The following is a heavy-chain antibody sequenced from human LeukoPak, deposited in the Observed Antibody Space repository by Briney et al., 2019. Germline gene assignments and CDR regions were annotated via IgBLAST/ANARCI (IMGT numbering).Heavy chain of an antibody. CDR1: GFTFSSYA. J-gene: IGHJ4*02. D-gene: IGHD4-17*01. Sequence: GGSLRLSCAASGFTFSSYAMTWVRQAPGKGLEWVSAISISGDTTYYADAVKGRLTISRDNSKNTVYLQMNSLRAEDTAVYYCANEIRPNDYWGQGTLVTVSS. CDR3: ANEIRPNDY. CDR2: ISISGDTT. V-gene: IGHV3-23*01.